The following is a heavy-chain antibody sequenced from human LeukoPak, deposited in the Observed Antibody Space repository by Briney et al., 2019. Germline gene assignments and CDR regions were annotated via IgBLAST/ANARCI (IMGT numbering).Heavy chain of an antibody. CDR3: ATSYDYAYLDAFDI. Sequence: EASVKVSCKTSGYAFSSYGVTWVRPAPGQGLEWMGWMNPNSGNTGYAQKFQGRATITRNTSISTAYMELSSLRSEDTAVYYCATSYDYAYLDAFDIWGQGTMVTVSS. CDR1: GYAFSSYG. D-gene: IGHD3-16*01. J-gene: IGHJ3*02. CDR2: MNPNSGNT. V-gene: IGHV1-8*01.